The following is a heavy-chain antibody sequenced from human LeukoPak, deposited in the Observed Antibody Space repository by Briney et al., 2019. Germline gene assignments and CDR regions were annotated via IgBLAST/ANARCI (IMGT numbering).Heavy chain of an antibody. V-gene: IGHV4-39*07. CDR1: GGSISSSSYY. CDR2: IYYSGST. D-gene: IGHD2-15*01. CDR3: ARALVVVAATPYNWFDP. J-gene: IGHJ5*02. Sequence: SETLSLTCTVSGGSISSSSYYWGWIRQPPGKGLEWIGSIYYSGSTYYNPSLKSRVTISVDTSKNQFSLKLSSVTAADTAVYYCARALVVVAATPYNWFDPWGQGTLVTVSS.